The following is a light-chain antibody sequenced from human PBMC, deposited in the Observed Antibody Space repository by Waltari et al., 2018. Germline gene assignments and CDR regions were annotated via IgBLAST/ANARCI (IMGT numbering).Light chain of an antibody. CDR1: QSVSSSY. Sequence: EILLTQSPGTLSLSPGERATLSCRASQSVSSSYLAWSQQKPGQAPRLLIYGASSRATGIPDRFSGSGSGTDFTLTISRLEPEDFAVYYCQQYGSSPPFTFGPGTKVDIK. V-gene: IGKV3-20*01. CDR3: QQYGSSPPFT. CDR2: GAS. J-gene: IGKJ3*01.